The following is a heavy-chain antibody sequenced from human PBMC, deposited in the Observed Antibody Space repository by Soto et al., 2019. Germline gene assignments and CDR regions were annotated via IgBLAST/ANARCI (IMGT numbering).Heavy chain of an antibody. CDR1: GYTFTNFG. CDR2: ISAYNGNT. J-gene: IGHJ4*02. D-gene: IGHD2-2*01. V-gene: IGHV1-18*01. CDR3: ASNLDPDAF. Sequence: ASVKVSCKASGYTFTNFGISWVRQTPGQGLEWMGWISAYNGNTNYAQKFQGRVTMTTDTSTSTAYMEVRSLRFDDTAVYYCASNLDPDAFWSQGTLVPVSS.